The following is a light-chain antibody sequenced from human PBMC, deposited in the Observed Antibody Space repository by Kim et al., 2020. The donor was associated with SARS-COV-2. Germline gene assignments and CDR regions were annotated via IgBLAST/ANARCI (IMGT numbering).Light chain of an antibody. J-gene: IGKJ4*01. V-gene: IGKV1-33*01. CDR1: QDISNY. CDR3: KKNVNIPRT. Sequence: DIQMTQSPSSLSASVGDRVTITCQASQDISNYLNWYQQKPGKAPKLLIYDASTLETGVPLRFSGSGSGTDFTFTISSLQPEDIATYYGKKNVNIPRTLGGRTKV. CDR2: DAS.